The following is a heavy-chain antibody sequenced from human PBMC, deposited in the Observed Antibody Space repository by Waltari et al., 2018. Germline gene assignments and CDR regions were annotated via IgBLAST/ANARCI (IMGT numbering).Heavy chain of an antibody. J-gene: IGHJ4*02. CDR1: GVTFTDYW. CDR3: VRDHWGPDY. CDR2: IHKDGSEK. V-gene: IGHV3-7*01. D-gene: IGHD7-27*01. Sequence: EVHLVESGGGLVQPGGSLSLACAAYGVTFTDYWMSWVRQAPGKGPEWVANIHKDGSEKNYVDYVKGRFTISRDNAKDSVYLQMNSLRADDTAMYYCVRDHWGPDYWGQGTLVTVSS.